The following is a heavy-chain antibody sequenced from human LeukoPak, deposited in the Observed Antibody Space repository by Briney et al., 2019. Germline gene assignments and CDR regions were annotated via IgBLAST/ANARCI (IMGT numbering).Heavy chain of an antibody. Sequence: SETLSLTCTVSGGSISSYYWSWIRQPAGRGLEWIGRIYTSGSTNYNPSLKSRVTISIDKSKNHFSLNLSSVTAADTAVYYCARHNTIFGVLVPLDYWGQGTLVTVSS. CDR3: ARHNTIFGVLVPLDY. CDR1: GGSISSYY. J-gene: IGHJ4*02. CDR2: IYTSGST. V-gene: IGHV4-4*07. D-gene: IGHD3-3*01.